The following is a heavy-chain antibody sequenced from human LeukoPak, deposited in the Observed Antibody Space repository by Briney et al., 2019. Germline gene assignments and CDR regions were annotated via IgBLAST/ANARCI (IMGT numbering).Heavy chain of an antibody. CDR2: IYYSGST. D-gene: IGHD2-2*01. CDR1: GGSISSGGYY. V-gene: IGHV4-31*03. CDR3: AREEGYCSSTSCYNWFDP. J-gene: IGHJ5*02. Sequence: PSETLSLTCTVSGGSISSGGYYWSWIRQHPGKGLEWIGYIYYSGSTCYNPSHKSRVTISVDTSKNQFSLKLSSVTAADTAAYYCAREEGYCSSTSCYNWFDPWGQGTLVTVSS.